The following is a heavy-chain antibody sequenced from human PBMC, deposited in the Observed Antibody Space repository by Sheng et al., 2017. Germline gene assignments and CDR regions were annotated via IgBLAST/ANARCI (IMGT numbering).Heavy chain of an antibody. CDR3: ARGEHYDFWSGPRFDP. V-gene: IGHV4-38-2*02. CDR1: GYSISSGYY. Sequence: QVQLQESGPGLVKPSETLSLTCTVSGYSISSGYYWGWIRQPPGKGLEWIGSIYHSGSTYYNPSLKSRVTISVDTSKNQFSLKLSSVTAADTAVYYCARGEHYDFWSGPRFDPWGQRTLVTVSS. J-gene: IGHJ5*02. D-gene: IGHD3-3*01. CDR2: IYHSGST.